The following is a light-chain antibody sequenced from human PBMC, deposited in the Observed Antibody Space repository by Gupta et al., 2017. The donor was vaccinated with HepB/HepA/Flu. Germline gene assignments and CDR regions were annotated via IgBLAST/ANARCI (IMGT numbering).Light chain of an antibody. V-gene: IGKV3-11*01. CDR2: DAS. J-gene: IGKJ1*01. CDR3: QQRSNWPPT. Sequence: EIVLTQSPATLSLSPGERATLSCRASQSVGTYLAWYQQKPGQAPGLLMYDASLRAIGIPARFSGSGSGTDFTLTISSLEPEDFAVYYCQQRSNWPPTFGQGTKVETK. CDR1: QSVGTY.